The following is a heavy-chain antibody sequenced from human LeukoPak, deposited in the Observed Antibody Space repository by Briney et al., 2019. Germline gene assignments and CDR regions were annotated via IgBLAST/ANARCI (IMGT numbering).Heavy chain of an antibody. D-gene: IGHD1-1*01. CDR1: GYTFTSYG. CDR3: ARAHNGGYYFDY. Sequence: SVKVSCKASGYTFTSYGISWVRQAPGQGLEWMGGIIPIFGTANYAQKFQGRVTITADESTSTAYMELSSLRSEDTAVYYCARAHNGGYYFDYWGQGTLVTVSS. V-gene: IGHV1-69*13. CDR2: IIPIFGTA. J-gene: IGHJ4*02.